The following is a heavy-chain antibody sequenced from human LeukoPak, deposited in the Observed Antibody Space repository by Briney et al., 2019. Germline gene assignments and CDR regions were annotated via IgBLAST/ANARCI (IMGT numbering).Heavy chain of an antibody. CDR2: INHSGST. J-gene: IGHJ6*03. V-gene: IGHV4-34*01. Sequence: SETLSLTCAVYGGSFSGYYWSWIRQPPGKGLEWIGEINHSGSTNYNPSLKSRVTISVDTSKNQFSLKLSSVTAADTAVYYCARSVEGYCRGGSCYYYSYYMDVWGKGTTVTISS. CDR1: GGSFSGYY. CDR3: ARSVEGYCRGGSCYYYSYYMDV. D-gene: IGHD2-15*01.